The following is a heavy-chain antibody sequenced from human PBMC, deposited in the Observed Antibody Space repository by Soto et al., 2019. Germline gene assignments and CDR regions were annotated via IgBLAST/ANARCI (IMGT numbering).Heavy chain of an antibody. CDR1: GGSISSYY. CDR3: ARRGSDDFWSGYYFDY. D-gene: IGHD3-3*01. J-gene: IGHJ4*02. CDR2: IYYSGST. V-gene: IGHV4-59*08. Sequence: SETLSLTCTVSGGSISSYYWSWIRQPPGKGLEWIGYIYYSGSTNYNPSLKSRVTISVDTSKNQFSLKLSSVTAADTAVYYCARRGSDDFWSGYYFDYWGQGTLVTVSS.